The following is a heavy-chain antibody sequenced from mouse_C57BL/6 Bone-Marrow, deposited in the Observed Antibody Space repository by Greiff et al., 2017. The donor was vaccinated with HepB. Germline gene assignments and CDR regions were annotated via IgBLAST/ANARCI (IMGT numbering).Heavy chain of an antibody. CDR2: IWSGGST. D-gene: IGHD2-1*01. CDR1: GFSLTSYG. J-gene: IGHJ4*01. Sequence: VQLQESGPGLVQPSQSLSITCTVSGFSLTSYGVHWVRQSPGKGLEWLGVIWSGGSTDYNAAFISRLSISKDNSKSQVFFKMNSLQADDTAIYYCARNSVLYGNYGYAMDYWGQGTSVTVSS. V-gene: IGHV2-2*01. CDR3: ARNSVLYGNYGYAMDY.